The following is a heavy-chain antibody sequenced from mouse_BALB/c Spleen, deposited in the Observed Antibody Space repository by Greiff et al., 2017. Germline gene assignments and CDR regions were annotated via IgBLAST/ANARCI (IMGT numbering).Heavy chain of an antibody. CDR3: ARRDYDVAWFAY. J-gene: IGHJ3*01. Sequence: EVKVVESGGGLVKPGGSLKLSCAASGFTFSSYAMSWVRQSPEKRLEWVAEISSGGSYTYYPDTVTGRFTISRDNAKNTLYLEMSSLRSEDTAMYYCARRDYDVAWFAYWGQGTLVTVSA. D-gene: IGHD2-4*01. V-gene: IGHV5-9-4*01. CDR2: ISSGGSYT. CDR1: GFTFSSYA.